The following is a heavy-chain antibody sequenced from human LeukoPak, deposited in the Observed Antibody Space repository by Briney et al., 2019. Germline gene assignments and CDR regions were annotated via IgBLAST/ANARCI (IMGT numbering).Heavy chain of an antibody. CDR2: IYYSGST. CDR1: GGPISSSSYY. CDR3: ARSPTLYYYDSSGYWFDP. D-gene: IGHD3-22*01. J-gene: IGHJ5*02. V-gene: IGHV4-39*07. Sequence: SETLSLTCTVSGGPISSSSYYWGWIRQPPGRGLEWIGSIYYSGSTYYNPSLKSRVTISVDTSKNQFSLKLSSVTAADTAVYYCARSPTLYYYDSSGYWFDPWGQGTLVTVSS.